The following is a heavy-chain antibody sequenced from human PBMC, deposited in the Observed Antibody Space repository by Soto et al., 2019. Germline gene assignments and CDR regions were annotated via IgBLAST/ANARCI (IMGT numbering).Heavy chain of an antibody. CDR3: AKAEGYVVVRGVHIDY. V-gene: IGHV3-7*03. Sequence: GGSLRLSCAASGFTFGSYWMSWVRQAPEKGLEWLATIKMDASQKKYVDSVRGRFTVSRDNAKNTLYLQMNSLRAEDTAVYYCAKAEGYVVVRGVHIDYWGQGTLVTVSS. J-gene: IGHJ4*02. D-gene: IGHD3-10*01. CDR1: GFTFGSYW. CDR2: IKMDASQK.